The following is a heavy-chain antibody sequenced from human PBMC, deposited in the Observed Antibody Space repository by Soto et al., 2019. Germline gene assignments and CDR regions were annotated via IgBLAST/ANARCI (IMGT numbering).Heavy chain of an antibody. Sequence: SEPLSLTCTVSGASIKHVYFTWVRQPPGNGLEWIGYIYYSGATNYNSSLKSRVTILQDPVALNLRSVTAADTAVYYCLRGETKAPFDYWGQGNLVTSPQ. V-gene: IGHV4-59*01. CDR2: IYYSGAT. CDR1: GASIKHVY. D-gene: IGHD3-16*01. CDR3: LRGETKAPFDY. J-gene: IGHJ4*02.